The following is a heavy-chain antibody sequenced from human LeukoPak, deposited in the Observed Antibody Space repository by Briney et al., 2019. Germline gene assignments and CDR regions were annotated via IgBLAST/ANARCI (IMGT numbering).Heavy chain of an antibody. Sequence: ASVKVSCKASGYTFTSYGISWVRQAPGQGLEWMGWISAYNGNTNYAQKLQGRVTMTTDTSTSTAYMELRSLRSEDTAVYYCARDRGYCSGGSCYSTLDYWGQGTLVTVSS. CDR1: GYTFTSYG. CDR2: ISAYNGNT. J-gene: IGHJ4*02. V-gene: IGHV1-18*01. D-gene: IGHD2-15*01. CDR3: ARDRGYCSGGSCYSTLDY.